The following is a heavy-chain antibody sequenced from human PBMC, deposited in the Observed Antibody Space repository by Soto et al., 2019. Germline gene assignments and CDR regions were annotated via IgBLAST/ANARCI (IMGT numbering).Heavy chain of an antibody. D-gene: IGHD3-3*01. CDR1: GFTFSSYG. V-gene: IGHV3-30*18. CDR2: ISYDGSNK. CDR3: AKDDGFWSGYYDY. Sequence: QVQLVESGGGVVQPGRSLRLSCAASGFTFSSYGMHCVRQAPGKGLEWVAVISYDGSNKYYADSVKGRFTISRDNSKNTLYLQMNSLRAEDTAVYYCAKDDGFWSGYYDYWGQGTLVTVSS. J-gene: IGHJ4*02.